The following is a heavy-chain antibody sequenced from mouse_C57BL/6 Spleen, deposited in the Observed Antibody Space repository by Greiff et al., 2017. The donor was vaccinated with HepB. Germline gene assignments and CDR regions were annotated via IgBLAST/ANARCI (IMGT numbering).Heavy chain of an antibody. J-gene: IGHJ4*01. D-gene: IGHD4-1*01. CDR3: TRDLGAYAMDY. CDR2: ISSGGDYI. CDR1: GFTFSSYA. Sequence: EVKVLESGEGLVKPGGSLKLSCAASGFTFSSYAMSWVRQTPEKRLEWVAYISSGGDYIYYVDTVKGRFTISRDNARNTLYLQMSSLKSEDTAMYYCTRDLGAYAMDYWGQGTSVTVSS. V-gene: IGHV5-9-1*02.